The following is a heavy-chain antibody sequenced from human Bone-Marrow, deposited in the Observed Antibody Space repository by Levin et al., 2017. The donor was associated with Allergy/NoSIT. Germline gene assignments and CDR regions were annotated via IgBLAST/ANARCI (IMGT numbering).Heavy chain of an antibody. CDR3: ARREWELLNGMDV. D-gene: IGHD1-26*01. V-gene: IGHV4-39*01. CDR1: GGSVSSSLYF. J-gene: IGHJ6*02. Sequence: SETLSLTCTVSGGSVSSSLYFWGWIRQPPGEGLEWIGNVYYTGSPYYNPSLRSRVTMSVDTSKNQFSLKLSSETAADTAVYYCARREWELLNGMDVWGQGTTVTVSS. CDR2: VYYTGSP.